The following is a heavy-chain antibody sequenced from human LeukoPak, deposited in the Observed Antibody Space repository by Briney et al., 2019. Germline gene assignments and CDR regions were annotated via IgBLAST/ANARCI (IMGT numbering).Heavy chain of an antibody. CDR3: ASFRGEADFDY. V-gene: IGHV4-59*01. J-gene: IGHJ4*02. CDR2: IYYSGST. Sequence: SETLSLTCAVYGGSFSGYYWSWIRQPPGKGLEWIGYIYYSGSTNYNPSLKSRVTISVDTSKNQFSLKLSSVTAADTAVYYCASFRGEADFDYWGQGTLVTVSS. CDR1: GGSFSGYY. D-gene: IGHD3-16*01.